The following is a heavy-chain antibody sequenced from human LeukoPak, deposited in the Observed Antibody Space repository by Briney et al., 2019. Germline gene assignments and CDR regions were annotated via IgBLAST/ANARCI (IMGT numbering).Heavy chain of an antibody. D-gene: IGHD3-22*01. CDR1: GGSISSYY. CDR3: AREGYYDSNGYYYLDY. V-gene: IGHV4-59*01. CDR2: IYYGVST. Sequence: SETLSLTCTVSGGSISSYYWSWIRQPPGKGLEWIGYIYYGVSTNYNPSLKSRVTISVDTSKNRFSLKLNSVTAADTAVYYCAREGYYDSNGYYYLDYWGQGTLVTVSS. J-gene: IGHJ4*02.